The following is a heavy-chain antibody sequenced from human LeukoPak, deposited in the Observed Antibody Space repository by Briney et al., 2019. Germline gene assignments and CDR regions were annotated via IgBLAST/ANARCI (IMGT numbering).Heavy chain of an antibody. Sequence: PSETLSLTCTGSGGSISSGSYYWSWIRQPAGKGLEWIGRIYTSGSTNYNPSLESRVTISVDTSKNQFSLKLSSVTAADTAVYYCARETVEDDFWSGYFPDDYWGQGTLVTVSS. CDR1: GGSISSGSYY. V-gene: IGHV4-61*02. CDR2: IYTSGST. CDR3: ARETVEDDFWSGYFPDDY. J-gene: IGHJ4*02. D-gene: IGHD3-3*01.